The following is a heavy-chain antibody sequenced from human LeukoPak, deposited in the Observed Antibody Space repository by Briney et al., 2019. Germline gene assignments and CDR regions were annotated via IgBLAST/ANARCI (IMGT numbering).Heavy chain of an antibody. Sequence: PSETLSLTCAVYGGSFSGYYWSWIRQPPGKGLEWIGYFYYSGSTYYNPSLKSRVTISLDTSKNQFSLKLSSVTAADTAVYYCARHLYYYGSGAFNWFDPWGQGTLVTVSS. D-gene: IGHD3-10*01. CDR2: FYYSGST. V-gene: IGHV4-59*08. CDR1: GGSFSGYY. J-gene: IGHJ5*02. CDR3: ARHLYYYGSGAFNWFDP.